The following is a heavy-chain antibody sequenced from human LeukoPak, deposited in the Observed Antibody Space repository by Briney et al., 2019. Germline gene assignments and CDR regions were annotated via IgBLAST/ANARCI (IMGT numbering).Heavy chain of an antibody. V-gene: IGHV4-4*07. J-gene: IGHJ3*02. Sequence: SETLSLTCTVCGGSISSYYWSWLRQPAGKGLEWIGRIYTSGSTNYNPSLKSRVTMSVDTSKNQFSLKLSSVTAADTAVYYCARGRRITMVRGVSRVNPFDIWGQGTMVTVSS. CDR1: GGSISSYY. CDR3: ARGRRITMVRGVSRVNPFDI. D-gene: IGHD3-10*01. CDR2: IYTSGST.